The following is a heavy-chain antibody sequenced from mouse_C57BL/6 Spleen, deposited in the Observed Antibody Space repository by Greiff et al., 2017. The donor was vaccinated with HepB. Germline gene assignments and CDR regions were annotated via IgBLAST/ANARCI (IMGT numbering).Heavy chain of an antibody. V-gene: IGHV1-15*01. Sequence: QVQLKQSGAELVRPGASVTLSCKASGYTFTDYEMHWVKQTPVHGLEWIGAIDPETGGTAYNQKFKGKAILTADKSSSTAYMELRSLTSEDSAVYYCTRGGLGPYFDYWGQGTTLTVSS. CDR3: TRGGLGPYFDY. CDR1: GYTFTDYE. D-gene: IGHD3-3*01. CDR2: IDPETGGT. J-gene: IGHJ2*01.